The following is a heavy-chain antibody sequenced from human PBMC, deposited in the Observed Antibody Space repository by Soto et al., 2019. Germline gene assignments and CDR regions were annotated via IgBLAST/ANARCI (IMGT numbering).Heavy chain of an antibody. CDR3: ARHPVYATGWQIDY. Sequence: XXTLSLPFTVSGGSISSNIYHWGSIRQPPGKGLEWIGRIYNSGRTYYNASLKSRVSISIDTSKNQFSLKLTSVTAADTAVYYCARHPVYATGWQIDYWGQGALVTVSS. CDR2: IYNSGRT. CDR1: GGSISSNIYH. V-gene: IGHV4-39*01. J-gene: IGHJ4*02. D-gene: IGHD2-2*01.